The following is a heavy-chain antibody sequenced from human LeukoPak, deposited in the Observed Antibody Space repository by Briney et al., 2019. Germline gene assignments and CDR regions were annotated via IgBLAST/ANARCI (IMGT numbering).Heavy chain of an antibody. D-gene: IGHD4-17*01. CDR2: IRSKPYGGTT. V-gene: IGHV3-49*03. Sequence: GGSLRLSCTASGFTFGDYAMSWFRQAPGKGLGWVGFIRSKPYGGTTGYAASVKGRFTISRDDSKSIAYLQMNSLKTEDTAMYYCASRPDYGDYYYFDYWGQGTLVTVSS. CDR1: GFTFGDYA. J-gene: IGHJ4*02. CDR3: ASRPDYGDYYYFDY.